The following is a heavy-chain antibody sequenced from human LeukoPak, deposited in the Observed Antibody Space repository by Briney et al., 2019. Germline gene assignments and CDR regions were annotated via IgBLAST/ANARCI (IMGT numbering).Heavy chain of an antibody. J-gene: IGHJ4*02. CDR1: GYTFTGYY. Sequence: ASVKVSCKASGYTFTGYYMHWVRQAPGQGLEWMGWINPNSGGTNYALKFQGRVTMTRDTSISTAYMELSRLRSDDTAVYYCARGDYYDSSGLLTDWGQGTLVTVSS. CDR2: INPNSGGT. D-gene: IGHD3-22*01. CDR3: ARGDYYDSSGLLTD. V-gene: IGHV1-2*02.